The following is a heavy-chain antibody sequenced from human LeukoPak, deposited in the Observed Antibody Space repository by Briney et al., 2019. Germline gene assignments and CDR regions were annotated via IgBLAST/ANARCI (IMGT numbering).Heavy chain of an antibody. D-gene: IGHD3-22*01. CDR3: ARRADSSGYSTYPCFDY. CDR1: GGSISSGINY. Sequence: SETLSLTCTVSGGSISSGINYWSWIRQHPGKGLEWIGYIYYSGSTYYNPSLKSRVTISVDTSKNQFSLKLSSVTAADTAVYYCARRADSSGYSTYPCFDYWGQGTLVTVSS. CDR2: IYYSGST. J-gene: IGHJ4*02. V-gene: IGHV4-39*01.